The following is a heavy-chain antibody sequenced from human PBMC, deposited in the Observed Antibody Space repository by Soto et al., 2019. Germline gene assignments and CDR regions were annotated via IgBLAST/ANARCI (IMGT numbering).Heavy chain of an antibody. CDR3: AHRGGAAVGLYYLDY. CDR2: IYCHDDK. V-gene: IGHV2-5*01. Sequence: SGPTLVNPTQTLTLTCTFSGFSLSTTGVGVSWIRQPPGKALEWLALIYCHDDKRYSPSLKSRLTITKDTSKNQVVLTMTNMDPVDTATYYCAHRGGAAVGLYYLDYWGQGALVTVSS. CDR1: GFSLSTTGVG. J-gene: IGHJ4*02. D-gene: IGHD6-13*01.